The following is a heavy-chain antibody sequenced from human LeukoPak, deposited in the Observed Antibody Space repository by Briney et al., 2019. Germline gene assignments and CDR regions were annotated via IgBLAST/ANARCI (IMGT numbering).Heavy chain of an antibody. CDR1: GFTFSSYW. CDR2: IKQDGSEK. D-gene: IGHD3-22*01. CDR3: AKFRHCYDSNGSPY. J-gene: IGHJ4*02. V-gene: IGHV3-7*01. Sequence: GGSLRLSCAASGFTFSSYWMSWGRQAPGKGLEWVANIKQDGSEKYYVDSVKGRFTISRDNAKNSLHLQMNSLRAEDTAVYYCAKFRHCYDSNGSPYWGQGTLVSVSS.